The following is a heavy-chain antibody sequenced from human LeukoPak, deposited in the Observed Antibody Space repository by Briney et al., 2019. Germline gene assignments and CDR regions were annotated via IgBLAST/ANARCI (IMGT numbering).Heavy chain of an antibody. Sequence: PGGSLRLSCTAPGFTFGDYYMTWIRQAPGKGLDWLSYINGDGTTIHYAESVKGRFTISRDNGKKSVYLHINSLRAEDTAVYYCARYPLQYYYYFLDVWGKGTTVTVSS. CDR2: INGDGTTI. CDR1: GFTFGDYY. V-gene: IGHV3-11*01. D-gene: IGHD2-2*02. J-gene: IGHJ6*04. CDR3: ARYPLQYYYYFLDV.